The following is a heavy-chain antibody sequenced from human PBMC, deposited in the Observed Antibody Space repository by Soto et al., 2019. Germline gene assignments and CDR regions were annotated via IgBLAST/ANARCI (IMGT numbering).Heavy chain of an antibody. J-gene: IGHJ5*02. Sequence: QVQLVESGGGVVQPGRSLRLSCAASGFTFSSYGMHWVRQAPGKGLEGVAVIWYDGSNKYYADSVKGRFTIARDNSKNTLYLQMNSLRAEDTAVYYCARGVTMDTWGQGTLVTVSS. CDR2: IWYDGSNK. D-gene: IGHD3-10*01. V-gene: IGHV3-33*01. CDR3: ARGVTMDT. CDR1: GFTFSSYG.